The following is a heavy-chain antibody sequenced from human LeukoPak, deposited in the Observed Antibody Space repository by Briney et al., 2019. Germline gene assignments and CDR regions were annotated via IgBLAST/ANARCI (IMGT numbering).Heavy chain of an antibody. CDR1: GGSFSGYY. D-gene: IGHD2-2*02. CDR3: ASTPRYCSSTSCYSYYYYGMDV. Sequence: KPSETLSLTCAVYGGSFSGYYRSWIRQPPGKGLEWIGEINHSGSTNYNPSLKSRVTISVDTSKNQFSLKLSSVTAADTAVYYCASTPRYCSSTSCYSYYYYGMDVWGQGTTVTVSS. V-gene: IGHV4-34*01. CDR2: INHSGST. J-gene: IGHJ6*02.